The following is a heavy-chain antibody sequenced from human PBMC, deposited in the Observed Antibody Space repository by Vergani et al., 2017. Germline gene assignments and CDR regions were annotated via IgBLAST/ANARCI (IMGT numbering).Heavy chain of an antibody. CDR2: LTGGGGST. D-gene: IGHD2-2*02. J-gene: IGHJ4*02. CDR3: ARGGCSSTSCYINDY. Sequence: EVQLLESGGSLKQPGGSVRLSCAASGFTFSTYAMHWVRQAPGKGLEWVSALTGGGGSTYYADSVKGRFTISRDNAKNSLFLQMNSLRAEDTAMYYCARGGCSSTSCYINDYWGQGTLVTVSS. V-gene: IGHV3-23*01. CDR1: GFTFSTYA.